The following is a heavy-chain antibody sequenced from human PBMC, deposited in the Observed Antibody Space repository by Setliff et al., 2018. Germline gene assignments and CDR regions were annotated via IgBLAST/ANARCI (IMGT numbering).Heavy chain of an antibody. CDR3: ARGSSVTTGGPQFDP. CDR1: GHTFTSYT. D-gene: IGHD4-17*01. CDR2: INAGNGNT. V-gene: IGHV1-3*01. J-gene: IGHJ5*02. Sequence: GASVKVSCKASGHTFTSYTLHWVRQAPGQRLEWMGWINAGNGNTKYSQKFQGRVTLTRDTSASIAYMELSSLRSEDTAVYFCARGSSVTTGGPQFDPWGQGTLVTVSS.